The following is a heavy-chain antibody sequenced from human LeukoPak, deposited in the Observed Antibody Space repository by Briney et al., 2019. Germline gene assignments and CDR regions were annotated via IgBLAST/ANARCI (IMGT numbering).Heavy chain of an antibody. V-gene: IGHV3-7*01. CDR2: IKQDGSEK. J-gene: IGHJ6*03. CDR3: AKDHYYGSGSYYNDNYMDV. CDR1: GFTFSSYW. D-gene: IGHD3-10*01. Sequence: GGSLRLSCEASGFTFSSYWMSWVRQAPGKGLEWVANIKQDGSEKKYLDSVKGRFTISRDNAKNSLYLQMNSLRVEDTAVYYCAKDHYYGSGSYYNDNYMDVWGKGTTVTISS.